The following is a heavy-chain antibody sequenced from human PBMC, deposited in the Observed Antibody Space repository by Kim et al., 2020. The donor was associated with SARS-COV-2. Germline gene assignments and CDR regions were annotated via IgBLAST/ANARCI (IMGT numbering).Heavy chain of an antibody. D-gene: IGHD1-1*01. J-gene: IGHJ3*02. CDR2: FDAEDGER. CDR1: GYRLSDMS. V-gene: IGHV1-24*01. Sequence: ASVKVSCKVSGYRLSDMSIHWVRLGPGKGLEWMGGFDAEDGERLHAKTFQGRVIMTEDTSTGTAYMELSSLRSDDTAIYFCARTGSACEPSRRGDAFAIW. CDR3: ARTGSACEPSRRGDAFAI.